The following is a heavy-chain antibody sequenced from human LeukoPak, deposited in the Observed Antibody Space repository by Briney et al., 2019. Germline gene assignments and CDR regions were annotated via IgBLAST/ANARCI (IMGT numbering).Heavy chain of an antibody. V-gene: IGHV1-69*05. CDR3: ARESVLDTAMVKYFDY. CDR1: GGTFSSYA. Sequence: SVKVSCKASGGTFSSYAISWVRQAPGQGLEWMGGIIPIFGTANYAQKFQGRVTITTDESTSTAYMELSSLRSEDTAVYYCARESVLDTAMVKYFDYWGQGTLVTVSS. J-gene: IGHJ4*02. CDR2: IIPIFGTA. D-gene: IGHD5-18*01.